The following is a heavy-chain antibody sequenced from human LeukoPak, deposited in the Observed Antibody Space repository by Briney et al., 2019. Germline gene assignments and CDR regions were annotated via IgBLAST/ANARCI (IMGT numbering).Heavy chain of an antibody. Sequence: SETLSLTCTVSGGSIRSGGYYWSWIRQHPGKGLEWIGYIYYSGSTYYNPSLKSRVTISVDTSKNQFSLKLSSVTAADTAVYYCARGGYTAMVTGFDYWGQGTLVTVSS. D-gene: IGHD5-18*01. CDR3: ARGGYTAMVTGFDY. CDR1: GGSIRSGGYY. J-gene: IGHJ4*02. CDR2: IYYSGST. V-gene: IGHV4-31*03.